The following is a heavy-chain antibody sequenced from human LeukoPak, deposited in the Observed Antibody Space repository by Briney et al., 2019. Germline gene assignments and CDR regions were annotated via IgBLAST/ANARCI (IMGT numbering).Heavy chain of an antibody. V-gene: IGHV3-21*01. CDR3: ARGPNPAHFDY. CDR2: ISSSSSYI. D-gene: IGHD4/OR15-4a*01. Sequence: GGSLRLSCAASGFTFSSYSMNWVRQAPGKGLEWVSSISSSSSYIYYADSVKGRFTISRDSAKNSLYLQMNSLRAEDTAVYYCARGPNPAHFDYWGRGTLVTVSS. J-gene: IGHJ4*02. CDR1: GFTFSSYS.